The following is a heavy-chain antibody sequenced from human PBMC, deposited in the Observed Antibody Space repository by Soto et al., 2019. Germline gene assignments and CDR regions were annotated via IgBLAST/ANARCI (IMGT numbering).Heavy chain of an antibody. CDR3: ARKYYDILTGYYRSDYYGMDV. V-gene: IGHV4-39*01. CDR1: GGSISSSKSY. Sequence: SENLSLTFTVSGGSISSSKSYWGWIRQPTGKGLDWIGSIYYSGSTYYNPSLKSRVTISVDTSKNQFSLKLSSVTAADTAVYYCARKYYDILTGYYRSDYYGMDVWGQGTTVT. J-gene: IGHJ6*02. D-gene: IGHD3-9*01. CDR2: IYYSGST.